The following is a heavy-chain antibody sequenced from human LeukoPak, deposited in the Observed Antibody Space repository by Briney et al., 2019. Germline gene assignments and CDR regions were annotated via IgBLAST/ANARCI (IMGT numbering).Heavy chain of an antibody. CDR3: ARAQSMTIVAIDY. D-gene: IGHD5-12*01. Sequence: GGSLRLSCAASGFTFSSYGMHWVRQAPGKGLEWVAVISYDGSNKYYADSVKGRFTISRDNSKNTLYLQMNSLRVEDTAVYYCARAQSMTIVAIDYWGQGTLVTVSS. CDR1: GFTFSSYG. J-gene: IGHJ4*02. CDR2: ISYDGSNK. V-gene: IGHV3-30*03.